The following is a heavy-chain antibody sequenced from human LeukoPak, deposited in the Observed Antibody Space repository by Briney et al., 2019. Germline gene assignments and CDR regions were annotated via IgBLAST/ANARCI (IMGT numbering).Heavy chain of an antibody. J-gene: IGHJ4*02. V-gene: IGHV3-21*01. CDR2: ISVRSNYI. CDR1: GYTFSSFS. Sequence: PGGSLRLSCVASGYTFSSFSINWVRQAPGKGLEWVSSISVRSNYIYYADSVRGRFGISRDDARNSLYLQMDSLRGDDTAVYYCARLRRNSDSSGYYYYYDYWGQGTLVTVSS. D-gene: IGHD3-22*01. CDR3: ARLRRNSDSSGYYYYYDY.